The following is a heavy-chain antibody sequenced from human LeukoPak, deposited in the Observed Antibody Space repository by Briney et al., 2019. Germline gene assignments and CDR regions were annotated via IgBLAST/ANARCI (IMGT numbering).Heavy chain of an antibody. D-gene: IGHD2-2*01. V-gene: IGHV3-23*01. CDR3: AKAYCSITSCYADY. CDR2: ISGSGGST. Sequence: GGSLRLSCAASGFTFSSYAMSWVRQAPGKGLEWVSAISGSGGSTYYADSVKGRFTISRDNSKNTLYLQMNSLRAEDTAVYYCAKAYCSITSCYADYWGQGTLVTVSS. CDR1: GFTFSSYA. J-gene: IGHJ4*02.